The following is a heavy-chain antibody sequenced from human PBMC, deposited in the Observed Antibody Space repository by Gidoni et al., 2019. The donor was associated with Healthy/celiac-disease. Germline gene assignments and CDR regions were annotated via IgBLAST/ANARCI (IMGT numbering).Heavy chain of an antibody. CDR2: INHSGST. D-gene: IGHD3-10*01. V-gene: IGHV4-34*01. CDR3: ARVKWFGELGAFDI. Sequence: EINHSGSTNYNPSLKSRVTISVDTSKNQFSLKLSSVTAADTAVYYCARVKWFGELGAFDIWGQGTMVTVSS. J-gene: IGHJ3*02.